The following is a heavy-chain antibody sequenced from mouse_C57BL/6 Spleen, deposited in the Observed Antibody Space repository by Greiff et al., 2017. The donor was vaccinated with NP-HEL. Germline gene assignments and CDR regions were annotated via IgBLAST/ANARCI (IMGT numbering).Heavy chain of an antibody. D-gene: IGHD1-1*01. Sequence: QVHVKQPGTELVKPGASVKLSCKASGYTFTSYWMHWVKQRPGQGLEWIGNINPSNGGTNYNEKFKSKATLTVDKSSSTAYMQLSSLTSEDSAVYYCARTRELRLYFDYWGQGTTLTVSS. CDR2: INPSNGGT. CDR3: ARTRELRLYFDY. CDR1: GYTFTSYW. J-gene: IGHJ2*01. V-gene: IGHV1-53*01.